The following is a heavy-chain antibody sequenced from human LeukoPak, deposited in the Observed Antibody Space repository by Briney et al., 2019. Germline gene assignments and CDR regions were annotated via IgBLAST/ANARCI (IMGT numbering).Heavy chain of an antibody. CDR3: ARGRASIAGAGTGIYYYYGMDV. CDR1: GGSVSSGSYY. D-gene: IGHD6-19*01. CDR2: IYYSGST. Sequence: SETLSLTCTVSGGSVSSGSYYWSWIRQPPGKGLEWIVYIYYSGSTNYNPSLKSRVTISVDTSKNQFSLKLSSVTAADTAVYYCARGRASIAGAGTGIYYYYGMDVWGQGTTVTVSS. V-gene: IGHV4-61*01. J-gene: IGHJ6*02.